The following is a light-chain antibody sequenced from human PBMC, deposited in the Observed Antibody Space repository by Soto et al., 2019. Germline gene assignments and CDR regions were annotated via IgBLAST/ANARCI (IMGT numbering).Light chain of an antibody. J-gene: IGKJ4*01. Sequence: DIQMTQSPSSLSASVGDRVTITCQASQDISNYLNWYQQKPGKAPKLLIYNASNLETGVPSRFSGSGSGTDFTFTISSLQPEDIETYYCQPHDNLPLTLGGGTKVDIK. CDR2: NAS. CDR3: QPHDNLPLT. CDR1: QDISNY. V-gene: IGKV1-33*01.